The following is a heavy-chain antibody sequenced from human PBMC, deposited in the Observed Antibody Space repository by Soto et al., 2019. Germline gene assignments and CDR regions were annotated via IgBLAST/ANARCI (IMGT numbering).Heavy chain of an antibody. CDR3: ARLDGDSGNWFDP. CDR1: GASISDSTYY. D-gene: IGHD4-17*01. V-gene: IGHV4-39*01. Sequence: SETLSLTCTVSGASISDSTYYWGWFRQPPGKGLEWIGSISTSGSTYSNPSLKSRVTISVDTSKNQLSLKLTSVTAADTAVFYCARLDGDSGNWFDPWGQGTLVTVSS. J-gene: IGHJ5*02. CDR2: ISTSGST.